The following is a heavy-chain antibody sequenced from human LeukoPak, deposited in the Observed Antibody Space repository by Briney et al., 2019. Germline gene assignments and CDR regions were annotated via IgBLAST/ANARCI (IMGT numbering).Heavy chain of an antibody. V-gene: IGHV1-8*01. CDR3: AFHYFDSGTYYVFDS. CDR1: GYTFTNYD. D-gene: IGHD3-10*01. CDR2: MNPNSGNT. J-gene: IGHJ4*02. Sequence: ASVKVSCKASGYTFTNYDINWVRQATGQGLEWMGWMNPNSGNTGYPQKFQGRVTMTRNTSISTAYMELSSLRSEDTAVYYCAFHYFDSGTYYVFDSWGQGTLVTVSS.